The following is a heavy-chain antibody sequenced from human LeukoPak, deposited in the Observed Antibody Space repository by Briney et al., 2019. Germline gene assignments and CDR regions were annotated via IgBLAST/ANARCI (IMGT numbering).Heavy chain of an antibody. Sequence: PGGSLRLSCTASGFTFGDYAMSWFRQAPGKGLEWVGFIGSKAYGGTTEYAAAGKGRFTISRDDSKSIAYLQMNSLKSEDTAVYYCTRDQGGSYHFVYYYYMDVWGKGTTATVSS. V-gene: IGHV3-49*03. CDR2: IGSKAYGGTT. CDR1: GFTFGDYA. D-gene: IGHD1-26*01. CDR3: TRDQGGSYHFVYYYYMDV. J-gene: IGHJ6*03.